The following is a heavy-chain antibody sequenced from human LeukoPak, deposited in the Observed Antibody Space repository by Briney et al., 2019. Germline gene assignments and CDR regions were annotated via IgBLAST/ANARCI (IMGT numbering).Heavy chain of an antibody. D-gene: IGHD6-19*01. CDR2: IWYDGSNK. CDR1: GGTFSSYG. V-gene: IGHV3-33*01. Sequence: SCKASGGTFSSYGMNWVRQAPGKGLEWVAVIWYDGSNKYYADSVKGRFTISRDNSKNTVYLQMNSLRAEDTAVYYCARLGSGWSFDYWGQGTLVTVSS. J-gene: IGHJ4*02. CDR3: ARLGSGWSFDY.